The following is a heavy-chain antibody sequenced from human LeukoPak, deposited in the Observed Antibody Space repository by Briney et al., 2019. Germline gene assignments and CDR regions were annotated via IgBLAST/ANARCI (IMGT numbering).Heavy chain of an antibody. Sequence: ASVKVSCKASGYTFTSYDINWVRRATGQGLEWMGWMNPNSGNTGYAQKFQGRVTMTRDTSTSTVYMELSSLRSEDTAVYYCARESAGGSAFDIWGQGTMVTVSS. CDR2: MNPNSGNT. CDR1: GYTFTSYD. J-gene: IGHJ3*02. D-gene: IGHD3-16*01. V-gene: IGHV1-8*01. CDR3: ARESAGGSAFDI.